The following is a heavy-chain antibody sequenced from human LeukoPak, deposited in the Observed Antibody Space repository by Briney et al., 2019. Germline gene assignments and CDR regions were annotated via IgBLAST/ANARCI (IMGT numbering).Heavy chain of an antibody. CDR3: ARESSSVAFDI. CDR1: GFTFSSYA. V-gene: IGHV3-30-3*01. Sequence: GGSLRLSCAASGFTFSSYAMHWVRQAPGKGLEWVAVISYDGSNKYYADSVKGRFTLSRDNSKNTLYLQMNSLRAEDTAVYYCARESSSVAFDIWGQGTMVTVSS. J-gene: IGHJ3*02. CDR2: ISYDGSNK. D-gene: IGHD3-22*01.